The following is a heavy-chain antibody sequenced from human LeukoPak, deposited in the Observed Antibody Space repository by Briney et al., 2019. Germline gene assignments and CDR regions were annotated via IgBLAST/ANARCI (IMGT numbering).Heavy chain of an antibody. D-gene: IGHD3-10*01. CDR2: MNPNSGNT. Sequence: ASVKVSCKASGGTFSSYAISWVRQAPGQGLEWMGWMNPNSGNTGYAQKFQGRVAMTRNTSISTAYMELSSLRSEDTAVYYCARSLLLWFGELSSVGMDVWGQGTTVTVSS. V-gene: IGHV1-8*02. CDR3: ARSLLLWFGELSSVGMDV. CDR1: GGTFSSYA. J-gene: IGHJ6*02.